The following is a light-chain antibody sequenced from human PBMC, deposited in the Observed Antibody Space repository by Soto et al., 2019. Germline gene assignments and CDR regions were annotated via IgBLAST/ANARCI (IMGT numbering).Light chain of an antibody. Sequence: IQLTHSPSFLSASLGERVTITCRASQSISSYLNWYQQKPGKAPKLLIFAASNLNTGVPSRFSGSGSQTDFTFTISSLQPEDIATYYCQHYHFVPPMYSFAQGSKVDI. CDR3: QHYHFVPPMYS. V-gene: IGKV1-33*01. CDR1: QSISSY. J-gene: IGKJ2*01. CDR2: AAS.